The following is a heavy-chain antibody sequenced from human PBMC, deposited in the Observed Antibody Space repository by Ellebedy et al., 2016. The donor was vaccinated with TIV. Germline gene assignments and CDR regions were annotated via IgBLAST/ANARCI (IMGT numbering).Heavy chain of an antibody. V-gene: IGHV3-74*01. CDR1: GFTFNNFD. Sequence: GESLKISCAASGFTFNNFDMTWVRQAPGKGLEWVSRIDSDGHTTRYADLVAGRFTISRDNAKNTLYLQMNSLRVEDTAVYYCVKGGYDRSGYYAPPVECWGQGTLVTVSS. D-gene: IGHD3-22*01. J-gene: IGHJ4*02. CDR2: IDSDGHTT. CDR3: VKGGYDRSGYYAPPVEC.